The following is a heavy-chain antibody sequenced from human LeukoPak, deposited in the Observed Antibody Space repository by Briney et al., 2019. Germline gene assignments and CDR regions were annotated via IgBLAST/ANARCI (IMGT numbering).Heavy chain of an antibody. J-gene: IGHJ5*02. CDR2: ISGSGGGT. D-gene: IGHD5-12*01. CDR3: AKAFSAYENWPPNWFDP. Sequence: GGSLRLSCAASGFTFSTFAMSWVRQAPGKGLEWVSAISGSGGGTYYADSVKGRLTISRDNSKNTLYLQMSSLRAEDTAVYYCAKAFSAYENWPPNWFDPWGQGTLVAVSS. CDR1: GFTFSTFA. V-gene: IGHV3-23*01.